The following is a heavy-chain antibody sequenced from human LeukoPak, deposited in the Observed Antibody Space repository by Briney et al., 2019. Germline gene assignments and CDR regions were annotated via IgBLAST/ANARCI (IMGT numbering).Heavy chain of an antibody. V-gene: IGHV4-38-2*02. D-gene: IGHD6-13*01. J-gene: IGHJ3*02. Sequence: SETLSLTCTVSGYSISNGYYWGWIRQPPGKGLEWIGSIYHSGSTYYNPSLKSRVTISVDTSKNQFSLNLSSVTAADTAVYYCARSGYTTRRHDAFEIWGQGTMVTVSS. CDR3: ARSGYTTRRHDAFEI. CDR1: GYSISNGYY. CDR2: IYHSGST.